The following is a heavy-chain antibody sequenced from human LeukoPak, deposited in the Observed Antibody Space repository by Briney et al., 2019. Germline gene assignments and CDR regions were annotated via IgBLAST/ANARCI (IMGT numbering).Heavy chain of an antibody. D-gene: IGHD3-3*01. CDR1: GFTFSSNY. V-gene: IGHV3-53*04. Sequence: PGGSLRLSCAASGFTFSSNYMSRVRQAPGKGLEWVSVIYSGGSTYYADSVKGRFTISRHNSKNTLYLQMNSLRAEDTAVYYCALGSGYDFWSGYLDYWGQGTLVTVSS. CDR3: ALGSGYDFWSGYLDY. J-gene: IGHJ4*02. CDR2: IYSGGST.